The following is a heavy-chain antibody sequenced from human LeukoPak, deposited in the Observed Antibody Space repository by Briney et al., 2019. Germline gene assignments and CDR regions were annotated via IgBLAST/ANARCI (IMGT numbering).Heavy chain of an antibody. Sequence: SETLSLTCTVSGGSISSYYWSWIRQPAGKGLESIGHISTSGSTNYNPSLKSRVTMSVDTSKNQFSLKLSSVTAADTAVYYCARVRCSGGSCYSSRGAFDIWGQGTMVTVSS. V-gene: IGHV4-4*07. J-gene: IGHJ3*02. D-gene: IGHD2-15*01. CDR3: ARVRCSGGSCYSSRGAFDI. CDR1: GGSISSYY. CDR2: ISTSGST.